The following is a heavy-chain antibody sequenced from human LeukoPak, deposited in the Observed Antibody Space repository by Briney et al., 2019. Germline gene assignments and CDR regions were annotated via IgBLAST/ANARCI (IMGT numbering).Heavy chain of an antibody. D-gene: IGHD3-16*01. V-gene: IGHV3-23*01. CDR1: GFTFSIYS. Sequence: GGSLRLSCAASGFTFSIYSMNWVRQAPGKGLEWVSTVSGSNNTHYADSVKGRFTISRDNSKNTLYLQMNSLRAEDTAVYYCAKDLGPNWFDPWGQGTLVTVSS. J-gene: IGHJ5*02. CDR3: AKDLGPNWFDP. CDR2: VSGSNNT.